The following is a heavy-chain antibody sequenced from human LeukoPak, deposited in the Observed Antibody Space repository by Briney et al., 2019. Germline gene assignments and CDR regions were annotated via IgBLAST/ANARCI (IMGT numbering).Heavy chain of an antibody. Sequence: PGGSLRLSCAASGFTFSSYSMNWVRQAPGKGLEWVSYISSSSSTIYYAASVKGRFTISRDNAKNSLYLQMNSLRAEDTAVYYCARVEYSSATDYYYYYMDVWGKGTTVTVSS. CDR2: ISSSSSTI. V-gene: IGHV3-48*04. D-gene: IGHD6-6*01. CDR1: GFTFSSYS. CDR3: ARVEYSSATDYYYYYMDV. J-gene: IGHJ6*03.